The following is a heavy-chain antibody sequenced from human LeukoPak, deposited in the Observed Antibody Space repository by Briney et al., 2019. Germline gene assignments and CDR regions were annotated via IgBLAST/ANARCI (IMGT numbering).Heavy chain of an antibody. V-gene: IGHV3-33*01. Sequence: PGGSLRLSCAASGFIFSNYGMHWVRQAPGKGLEGVAVIWYDGSNKYYADSVKGRFTISRDNSKNTLFLQMNSLRAEDTAVYYCARVSTVFPVLPDYWGQGTLVTVSS. J-gene: IGHJ4*02. CDR2: IWYDGSNK. D-gene: IGHD3-3*02. CDR1: GFIFSNYG. CDR3: ARVSTVFPVLPDY.